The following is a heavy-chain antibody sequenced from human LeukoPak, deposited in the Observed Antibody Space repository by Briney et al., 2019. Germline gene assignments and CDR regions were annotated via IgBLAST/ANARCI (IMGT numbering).Heavy chain of an antibody. J-gene: IGHJ4*02. V-gene: IGHV3-43*01. Sequence: QPGGSLRLSCAASGFTFDYFTMYWVRQSPGKGLEWVSLISLDGNNAYYADSVRGRFTISRDNSKNFLYLQMNSLTSEDTALYYCAKGRRRGYAYGTIDSWGQGTLVTVSS. D-gene: IGHD5-18*01. CDR3: AKGRRRGYAYGTIDS. CDR2: ISLDGNNA. CDR1: GFTFDYFT.